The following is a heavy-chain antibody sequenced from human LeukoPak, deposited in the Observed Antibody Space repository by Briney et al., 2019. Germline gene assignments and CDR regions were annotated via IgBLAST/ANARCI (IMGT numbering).Heavy chain of an antibody. V-gene: IGHV1-18*01. D-gene: IGHD5-18*01. CDR3: AREVDTAMELAFDY. CDR2: ISAYNGNT. Sequence: ASVKVSCKASGYTFTSYGISWVRQAPGQGLEWMGWISAYNGNTNYAQKLQGRVTTTTDTSTSTAYMELRSLRSDDTAVYYCAREVDTAMELAFDYWGQGTLVTVSS. J-gene: IGHJ4*02. CDR1: GYTFTSYG.